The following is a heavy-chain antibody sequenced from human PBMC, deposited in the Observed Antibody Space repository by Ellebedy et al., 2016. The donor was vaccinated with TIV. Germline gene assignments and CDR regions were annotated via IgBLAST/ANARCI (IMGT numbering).Heavy chain of an antibody. CDR1: GFTFDNFA. CDR3: ARDFYDFWSGYYYSYFDY. Sequence: PGGSLRLSCATSGFTFDNFAMRWFRQAPGKGLEWVSAITGSGDRTFYADSVEGRFTVSRDTSKNTLYLQMNSLRAEDTAVYYCARDFYDFWSGYYYSYFDYWGQGTLVTVSS. V-gene: IGHV3-23*01. D-gene: IGHD3-3*01. CDR2: ITGSGDRT. J-gene: IGHJ4*02.